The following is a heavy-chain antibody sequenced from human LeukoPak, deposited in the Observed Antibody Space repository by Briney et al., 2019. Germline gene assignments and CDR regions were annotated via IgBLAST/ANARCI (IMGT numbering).Heavy chain of an antibody. Sequence: AASVKVSCKASGYTFTNNYLHWVRQAPGQGLEWMGMIYPRDGSTSYAQNFQGRVTVTRDTSTTTVHMELRGLRSEDTAVYYCARDREGFDYWGQGTVVTVSS. CDR2: IYPRDGST. CDR1: GYTFTNNY. CDR3: ARDREGFDY. V-gene: IGHV1-46*01. J-gene: IGHJ4*02.